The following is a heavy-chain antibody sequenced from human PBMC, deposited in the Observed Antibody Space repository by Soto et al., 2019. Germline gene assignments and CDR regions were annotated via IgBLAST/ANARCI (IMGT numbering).Heavy chain of an antibody. Sequence: EVQLLESGGGLVQPGESLRLSCAASGFTFGDYFMCWVRQAPGKGPEWVSDINKEGGRTHYADSVRGRFTISRDNSRNTLFLQMNRLRVEDTALYYCAKDLHYYGMDVWGQGTTVIVSS. V-gene: IGHV3-23*01. CDR3: AKDLHYYGMDV. CDR2: INKEGGRT. CDR1: GFTFGDYF. J-gene: IGHJ6*02.